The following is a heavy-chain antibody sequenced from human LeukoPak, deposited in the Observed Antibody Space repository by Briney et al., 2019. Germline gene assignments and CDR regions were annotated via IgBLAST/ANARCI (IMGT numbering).Heavy chain of an antibody. CDR2: IYSGGST. V-gene: IGHV3-53*01. D-gene: IGHD3-10*01. CDR3: ARDWAYGSGSYRGY. Sequence: GGSLRLSCAASGFTFSSYAMSWVRQAPGKGLEWVSVIYSGGSTYYADSVKGRFTISRDNSKNTLYLQMNSLRAEDTAVYYCARDWAYGSGSYRGYWGQGTLVTVSS. J-gene: IGHJ4*02. CDR1: GFTFSSYA.